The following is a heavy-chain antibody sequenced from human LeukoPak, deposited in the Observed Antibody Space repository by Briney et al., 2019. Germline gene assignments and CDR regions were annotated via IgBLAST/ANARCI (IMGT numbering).Heavy chain of an antibody. CDR1: GGSISSYY. J-gene: IGHJ6*02. CDR3: ARASMVRGVPEFGYYGMDV. V-gene: IGHV4-4*07. Sequence: SETLSLTCTVSGGSISSYYWSWIRQPAGKGLEWIGRIYTSGSTNYNPSLKSRVTMSVDTSKNQFSLKLSSVTAADTAVYYCARASMVRGVPEFGYYGMDVWDQGTTVTVSS. CDR2: IYTSGST. D-gene: IGHD3-10*01.